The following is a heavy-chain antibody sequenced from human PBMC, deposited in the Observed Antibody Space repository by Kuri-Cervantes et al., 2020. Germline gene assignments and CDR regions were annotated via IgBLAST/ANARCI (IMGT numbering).Heavy chain of an antibody. J-gene: IGHJ4*02. V-gene: IGHV3-7*03. CDR2: IKQDGSEK. D-gene: IGHD2-2*01. CDR3: AKNWGRSSAMSDY. CDR1: GFTFSSYW. Sequence: GGSLRLSCAASGFTFSSYWMSWVRQAPGKGLEWVANIKQDGSEKYYVDSVKGRFTISRDNSKITLYLQMNRLRAEDTAVYHCAKNWGRSSAMSDYWGQGTLVTVSS.